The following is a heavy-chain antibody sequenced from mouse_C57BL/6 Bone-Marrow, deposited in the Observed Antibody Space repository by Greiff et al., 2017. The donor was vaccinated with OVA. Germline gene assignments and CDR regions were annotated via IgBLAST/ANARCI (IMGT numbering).Heavy chain of an antibody. J-gene: IGHJ4*01. CDR3: TRAAIYYGPYYAMDY. V-gene: IGHV5-9-1*02. CDR1: GFTFSSYA. Sequence: EVHLVESGEGLVKPGGSLKLSCAASGFTFSSYAMSWVRQTPEKRLEWVAYISSGGDYIYYADTVKGRFTISRDNARNTLYLQMSSLKSEDTAMYYCTRAAIYYGPYYAMDYWGQGTSVTVSS. D-gene: IGHD2-1*01. CDR2: ISSGGDYI.